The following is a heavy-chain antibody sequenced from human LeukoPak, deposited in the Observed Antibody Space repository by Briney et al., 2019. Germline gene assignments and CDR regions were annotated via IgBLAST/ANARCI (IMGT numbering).Heavy chain of an antibody. Sequence: GGSLRLSCAASGFTFSSYEMNWVRQAPGKGLEWVSYISSSGSTIYYADSVKDRFTISRDKAKNSLYLQMNSLRAEDTAVYYCARAYGDYDFDYWGQGTLVTVSS. CDR1: GFTFSSYE. V-gene: IGHV3-48*03. CDR2: ISSSGSTI. CDR3: ARAYGDYDFDY. D-gene: IGHD4-17*01. J-gene: IGHJ4*02.